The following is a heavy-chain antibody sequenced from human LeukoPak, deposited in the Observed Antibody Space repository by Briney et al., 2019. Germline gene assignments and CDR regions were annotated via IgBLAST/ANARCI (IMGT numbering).Heavy chain of an antibody. CDR2: INHSGST. D-gene: IGHD3-3*01. J-gene: IGHJ5*02. V-gene: IGHV4-34*01. Sequence: SETLSLTCAVCGGSFSGYYWSWIRQPPGKGLEWIGEINHSGSTNYNPPLKSGVTISLDTCKNQSSLKLSSVTAADTAVYYCARGGGYDWFDPWGQGTLVTVSS. CDR3: ARGGGYDWFDP. CDR1: GGSFSGYY.